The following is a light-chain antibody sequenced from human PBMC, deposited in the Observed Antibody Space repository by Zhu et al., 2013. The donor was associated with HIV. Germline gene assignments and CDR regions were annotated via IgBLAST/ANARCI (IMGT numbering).Light chain of an antibody. V-gene: IGKV3-20*01. J-gene: IGKJ1*01. CDR2: GAS. CDR1: QSISSSY. CDR3: QQYNRWPRT. Sequence: ENVLTQSPGTLSLSPGERATLSCRASQSISSSYLAWYQQKPGQAPRLLIYGASSRATGIPDRFSGSGSGTDFTLTISRLEPEDFAIYHCQQYNRWPRTFGQGTRVEIK.